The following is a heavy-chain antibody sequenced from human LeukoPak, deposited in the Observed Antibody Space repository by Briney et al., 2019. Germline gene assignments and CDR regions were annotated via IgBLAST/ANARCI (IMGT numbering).Heavy chain of an antibody. CDR1: GYSISSGYF. D-gene: IGHD3-9*01. CDR3: ARDLGLTISANWFDP. Sequence: PSETLSLTCGVSGYSISSGYFWVWIRPPPGRGLEWIGIVYHTGATYYNPSLRSPVTISVDTSNNQFYLELNSVTAADTAVYYCARDLGLTISANWFDPWGQGTLVTVS. CDR2: VYHTGAT. J-gene: IGHJ5*02. V-gene: IGHV4-38-2*02.